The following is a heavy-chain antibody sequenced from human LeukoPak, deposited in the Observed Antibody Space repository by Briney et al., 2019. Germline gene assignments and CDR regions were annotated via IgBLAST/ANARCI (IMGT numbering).Heavy chain of an antibody. CDR2: IKQDGSEK. J-gene: IGHJ4*02. V-gene: IGHV3-7*05. CDR1: GFTFSSYC. CDR3: AREVGSITMVRGVPYYFDY. Sequence: PGGSLRLPCAVSGFTFSSYCMSWVRQAPGKGLEWVANIKQDGSEKYYVDSVKGRFTISRDNAKNSLYLQMNSLRAEDTAVYFCAREVGSITMVRGVPYYFDYWGAGTLVTVSS. D-gene: IGHD3-10*01.